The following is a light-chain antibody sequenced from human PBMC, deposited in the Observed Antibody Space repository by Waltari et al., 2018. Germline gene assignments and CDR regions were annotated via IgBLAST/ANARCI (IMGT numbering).Light chain of an antibody. CDR3: QQYYSTPYT. V-gene: IGKV1-NL1*01. CDR1: QGLSGS. J-gene: IGKJ2*01. Sequence: DIQMTQSPSSLSASVGDRVTITCRASQGLSGSLAWYQRKPGRAPKLLIYAASTLESGGPSRFSGSGSGTDYTLTINSLQPEDFATYYCQQYYSTPYTFGQGTKLEI. CDR2: AAS.